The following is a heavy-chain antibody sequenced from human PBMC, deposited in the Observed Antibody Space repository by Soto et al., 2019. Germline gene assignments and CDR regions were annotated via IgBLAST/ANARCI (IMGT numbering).Heavy chain of an antibody. CDR3: ARVVVAGDRWNCGFDP. D-gene: IGHD6-19*01. J-gene: IGHJ5*02. CDR1: GVSISSYY. Sequence: SETLSLTCTVSGVSISSYYWSWIRQPPGKGLEWIGYIYYSGSTNYNPSLKSRVTISVDTSKNQFSLKLSSVTAADTAVYYCARVVVAGDRWNCGFDPWGQGTLVTVSS. V-gene: IGHV4-59*01. CDR2: IYYSGST.